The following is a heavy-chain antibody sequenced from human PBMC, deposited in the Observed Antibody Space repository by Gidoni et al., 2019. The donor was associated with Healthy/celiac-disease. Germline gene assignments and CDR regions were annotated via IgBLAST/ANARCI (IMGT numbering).Heavy chain of an antibody. Sequence: EVQLVESGGGLVKPGGSLRLSCAASGFTFSSYSMNWVRQAPGKGLEWVSSISSSSSYIYYADSVKGRFTISRDNAKNSLYLQMNSLRAEDTAVYYCARDYEYKSPGGHYSYYYGMDVWGQGTTVTVSS. J-gene: IGHJ6*02. CDR1: GFTFSSYS. D-gene: IGHD3-16*01. V-gene: IGHV3-21*01. CDR2: ISSSSSYI. CDR3: ARDYEYKSPGGHYSYYYGMDV.